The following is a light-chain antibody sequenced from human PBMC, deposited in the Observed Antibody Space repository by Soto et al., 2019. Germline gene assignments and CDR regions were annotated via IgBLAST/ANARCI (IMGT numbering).Light chain of an antibody. CDR1: SSDVGVYNY. CDR2: EVS. V-gene: IGLV2-14*01. Sequence: QSVLTQPASVSGSPGQSITISCTGTSSDVGVYNYVSWYQQHPGKAPKLMIYEVSNRPSGVSNRFSGSKSGNTASPTISGLQAEDEADYYCSSYTSSSTLDVFGTGTKV. J-gene: IGLJ1*01. CDR3: SSYTSSSTLDV.